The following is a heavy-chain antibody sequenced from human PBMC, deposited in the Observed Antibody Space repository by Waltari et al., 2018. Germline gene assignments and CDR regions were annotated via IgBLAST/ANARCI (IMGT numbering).Heavy chain of an antibody. J-gene: IGHJ6*03. D-gene: IGHD3-3*01. CDR3: ARGVKSGYDFWSGYYYMDV. CDR1: GGSISSYY. CDR2: IYYSGST. V-gene: IGHV4-59*01. Sequence: QVQLQESGPGLVKPSETLSLTCTVSGGSISSYYWSWIRPPPGKGLEWIGYIYYSGSTNYNPSLKSRVTISVDTSKNQFSLKLSSVTAADTAVYYCARGVKSGYDFWSGYYYMDVWGKGTTVTVSS.